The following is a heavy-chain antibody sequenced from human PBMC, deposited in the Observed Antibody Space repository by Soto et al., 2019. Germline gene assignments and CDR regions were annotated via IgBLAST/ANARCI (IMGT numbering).Heavy chain of an antibody. V-gene: IGHV6-1*01. CDR2: TYYRSKWYS. J-gene: IGHJ6*03. CDR1: GDSVSSNSAA. D-gene: IGHD1-1*01. Sequence: SQTLSLTCDISGDSVSSNSAAWNWIRQTPSRGLEWLGRTYYRSKWYSNYEISVKSRVTVNPDTFKNQFSLQLNFVTPEDTAVYYCARGSWDDVSGHYYMDVWGKGTTVTVSS. CDR3: ARGSWDDVSGHYYMDV.